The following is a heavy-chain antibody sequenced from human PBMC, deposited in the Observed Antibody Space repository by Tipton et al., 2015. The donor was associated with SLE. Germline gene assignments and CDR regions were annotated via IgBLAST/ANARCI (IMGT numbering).Heavy chain of an antibody. CDR2: IYYSGST. CDR1: GVSISSHY. CDR3: ARGGWFDA. J-gene: IGHJ5*02. V-gene: IGHV4-59*11. Sequence: TLSLTCIVSGVSISSHYWSWIRQPPGKGLEWIGYIYYSGSTNYNPSLKSRLTISVDTSKNQFSLKLSSVTAADTAVYYCARGGWFDAWGPGILVTVSS.